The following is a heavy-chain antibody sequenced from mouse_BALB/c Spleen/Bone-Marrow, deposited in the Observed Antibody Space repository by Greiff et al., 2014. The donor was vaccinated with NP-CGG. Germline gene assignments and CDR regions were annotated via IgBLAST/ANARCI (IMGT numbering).Heavy chain of an antibody. CDR1: GFNIKDTY. CDR3: ARWEYYAMDY. CDR2: IDPANGNT. D-gene: IGHD4-1*01. J-gene: IGHJ4*01. Sequence: EVKLQESGAELVKPGASVKLSCTASGFNIKDTYMHWVKQRPEQGLEWIGRIDPANGNTKYDPKFQGKATITADTSSNTAYLQLSSLTSEDTAVYYCARWEYYAMDYWGRGTSVTVSS. V-gene: IGHV14-3*02.